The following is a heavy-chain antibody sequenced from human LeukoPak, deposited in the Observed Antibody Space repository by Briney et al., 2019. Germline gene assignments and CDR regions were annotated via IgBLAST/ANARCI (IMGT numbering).Heavy chain of an antibody. V-gene: IGHV3-33*01. J-gene: IGHJ3*02. CDR3: VREQYGDDDAFDI. CDR2: IWYDGSNK. D-gene: IGHD4-17*01. CDR1: GFTFSSYG. Sequence: PGRSLRLSCAASGFTFSSYGMHWVRQAPGKGLEWVGVIWYDGSNKYYADSVKGRFTISRDNSKNTLSLQMNSLRAEDTAVYYCVREQYGDDDAFDIWGQGTMVTVSS.